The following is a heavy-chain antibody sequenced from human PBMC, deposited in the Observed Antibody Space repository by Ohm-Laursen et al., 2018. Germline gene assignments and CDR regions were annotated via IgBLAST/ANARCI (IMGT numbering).Heavy chain of an antibody. D-gene: IGHD6-19*01. CDR3: ARGFSGWWGRIDY. Sequence: PSDTLSLTCTVSGGSMNNYYWRWIRQPPGKGLEWIGYIYYSGSTNYNPSLKSRVTISVDTSKNQFSLKLSSVTAADTAVYYCARGFSGWWGRIDYWGQGILVTVSS. CDR2: IYYSGST. V-gene: IGHV4-59*12. J-gene: IGHJ4*02. CDR1: GGSMNNYY.